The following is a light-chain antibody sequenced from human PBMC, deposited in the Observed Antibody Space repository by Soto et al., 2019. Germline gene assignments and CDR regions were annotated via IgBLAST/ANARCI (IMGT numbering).Light chain of an antibody. CDR3: SSYAGSNVL. V-gene: IGLV2-8*01. CDR2: DVS. Sequence: QAVVTQPPSASGSPGQSVTISCTGTPSDVGGSNSVSWYQQYPGKAPKLMIYDVSKRPSGVPDRFSGSKSGNTASLTVSGLQAEDEANYYCSSYAGSNVLFGGGTKVTVL. CDR1: PSDVGGSNS. J-gene: IGLJ2*01.